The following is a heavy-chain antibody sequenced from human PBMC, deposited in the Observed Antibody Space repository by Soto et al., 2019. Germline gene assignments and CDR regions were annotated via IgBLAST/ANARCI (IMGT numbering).Heavy chain of an antibody. Sequence: GGALRLSCAASGFTFSSYGMHWVRQAPGKGLEWVAVIWYDGSNKYYADSVKGRFTISRDNSKNTLYLQMNSLRAEDTAVYYCARDWKAMTHEYYYGMDVWGQGTTVTVSS. CDR2: IWYDGSNK. CDR3: ARDWKAMTHEYYYGMDV. CDR1: GFTFSSYG. J-gene: IGHJ6*02. V-gene: IGHV3-33*01. D-gene: IGHD1-1*01.